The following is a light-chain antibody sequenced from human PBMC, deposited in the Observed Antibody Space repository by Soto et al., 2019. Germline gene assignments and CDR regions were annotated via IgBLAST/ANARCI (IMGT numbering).Light chain of an antibody. V-gene: IGKV1-5*03. J-gene: IGKJ5*01. CDR2: KAS. CDR3: QQYDSFSIT. CDR1: QSISSW. Sequence: DIQMTQSPSTLSASVGERVTITCRASQSISSWLAWYQQKPGKAPKLLIYKASSLETGVPSRFSGSGSGTEFTLTISGLQPYDFATYYCQQYDSFSITFGQGTRLEIK.